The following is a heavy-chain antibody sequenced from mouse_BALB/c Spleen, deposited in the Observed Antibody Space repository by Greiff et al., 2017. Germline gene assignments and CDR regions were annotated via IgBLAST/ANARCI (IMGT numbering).Heavy chain of an antibody. CDR2: ISDGGSYT. Sequence: EVKLVESGGGLVKPGGSLKLSCAASGFTFSDYYMYWVRQTPEKRLEWVATISDGGSYTYYPDSVKGRFTISRDNAKNNLYLQMSSLKSEDTAMYYCARDGGYYGSSYVYFDVWGAGTTVTVSS. CDR3: ARDGGYYGSSYVYFDV. J-gene: IGHJ1*01. V-gene: IGHV5-4*02. D-gene: IGHD1-1*01. CDR1: GFTFSDYY.